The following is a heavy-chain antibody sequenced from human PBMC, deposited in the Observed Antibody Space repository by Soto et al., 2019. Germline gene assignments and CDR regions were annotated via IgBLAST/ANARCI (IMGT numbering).Heavy chain of an antibody. J-gene: IGHJ6*02. CDR2: IWSDGSKK. D-gene: IGHD3-3*01. CDR3: AREVLWSGYLYALDV. V-gene: IGHV3-33*01. CDR1: GFTFSSSV. Sequence: QVQLEESGGGVVQPGRSLRLSCAASGFTFSSSVMHWVRQAPGRGLEWVAVIWSDGSKKYYADSVTGRFAISRDNSINTLYLQVSSLSAEDTAVFYCAREVLWSGYLYALDVWGQGTTVTVSS.